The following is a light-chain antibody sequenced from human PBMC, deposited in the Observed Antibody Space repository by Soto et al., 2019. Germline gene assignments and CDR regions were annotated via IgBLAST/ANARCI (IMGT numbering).Light chain of an antibody. CDR3: CSYAGSSTVV. CDR1: SSDVGSYNL. J-gene: IGLJ2*01. Sequence: QSVMTQPASVSGSPGQSITISCTGTSSDVGSYNLVSWYQQHPGKAPKLMIYEVSKRSSGVSNRFSGSKSGNTASLTISGLQAEDEADYYCCSYAGSSTVVFGGGTQLTVL. CDR2: EVS. V-gene: IGLV2-23*02.